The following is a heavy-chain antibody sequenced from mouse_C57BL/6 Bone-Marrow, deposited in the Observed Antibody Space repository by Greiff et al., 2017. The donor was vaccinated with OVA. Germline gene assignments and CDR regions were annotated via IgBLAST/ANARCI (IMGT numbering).Heavy chain of an antibody. V-gene: IGHV1-72*01. Sequence: VQLQQPGAELVKPGASVKLSCKASGYTFTSYWMHWVKQRPGRGLEWIGRIDPNSGGTKYSEKFKSKATLTVDKPSSTAYMQLSSLTSEDSAVYYCARGGSPPGRVDYYAMDYWGQGTSVTVSS. CDR3: ARGGSPPGRVDYYAMDY. CDR2: IDPNSGGT. CDR1: GYTFTSYW. J-gene: IGHJ4*01.